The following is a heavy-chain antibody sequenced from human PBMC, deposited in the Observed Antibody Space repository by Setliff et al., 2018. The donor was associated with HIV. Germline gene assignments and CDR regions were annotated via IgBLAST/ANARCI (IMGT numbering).Heavy chain of an antibody. CDR3: ARQKKSSSWSPNDY. J-gene: IGHJ4*02. V-gene: IGHV4-34*01. CDR2: INHSGST. D-gene: IGHD2-2*01. Sequence: SETLSLTCAVYGGSFSGYYWIWIRQPPGKGLEWIGEINHSGSTNYNPSLKSRVTMSVDTSKNQFSLKVKSVTAADTAVYYCARQKKSSSWSPNDYWGQGTLVTVSS. CDR1: GGSFSGYY.